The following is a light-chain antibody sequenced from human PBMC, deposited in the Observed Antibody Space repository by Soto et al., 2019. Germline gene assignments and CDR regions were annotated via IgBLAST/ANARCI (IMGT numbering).Light chain of an antibody. CDR1: QSIRNY. J-gene: IGKJ1*01. V-gene: IGKV1-5*01. CDR2: GAY. Sequence: DIQMTQSPPTLSASVGDRVTITCRASQSIRNYLAWYQQMPGKAPKLLIYGAYNLQSGVPSRFSGSGSGTEFTLTISSLQPDDFATYVCQHHNSYSQTFGQGTKVEIK. CDR3: QHHNSYSQT.